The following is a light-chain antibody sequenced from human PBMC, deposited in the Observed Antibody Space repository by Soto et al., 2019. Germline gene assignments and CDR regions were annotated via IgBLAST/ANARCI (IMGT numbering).Light chain of an antibody. V-gene: IGLV1-44*01. CDR1: SSNIGSNT. CDR3: AAWDDSLKGVV. Sequence: QSALTQPPSASGTPGQRVTISCSGSSSNIGSNTVNWYQQLPGTAPKLLIYTNSQRPSGVPDRFSGSKSGTSASLAISGLQSEDEADYYCAAWDDSLKGVVFGGGTKVTVL. CDR2: TNS. J-gene: IGLJ2*01.